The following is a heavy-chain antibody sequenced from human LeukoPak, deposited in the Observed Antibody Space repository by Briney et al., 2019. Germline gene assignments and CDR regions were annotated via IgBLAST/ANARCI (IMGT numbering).Heavy chain of an antibody. Sequence: NPSETLSLTCTVSGGSISNSNYYWGWIRHPPGKWLEWIGSIYYSGSTYYNPSLKSRVTISVDTSKNQFSLKLSSVTAADTAVYFCARLAIVGATTGNLDYWGQGTLVTVSS. CDR1: GGSISNSNYY. CDR2: IYYSGST. J-gene: IGHJ4*02. CDR3: ARLAIVGATTGNLDY. V-gene: IGHV4-39*01. D-gene: IGHD1-26*01.